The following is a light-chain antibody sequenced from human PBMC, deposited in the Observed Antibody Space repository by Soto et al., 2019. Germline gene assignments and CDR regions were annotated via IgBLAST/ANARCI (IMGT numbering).Light chain of an antibody. CDR2: GAS. Sequence: EIVMTQSPATLSVSPGERATLSCRASQSVSNNLAWYQKKPGQAPRRLIYGASTRATGIPARFSGSGSGTELTLTIRSLQAEDFAVYYWQQYNNWCTFGQGTKVEIK. J-gene: IGKJ1*01. CDR1: QSVSNN. CDR3: QQYNNWCT. V-gene: IGKV3-15*01.